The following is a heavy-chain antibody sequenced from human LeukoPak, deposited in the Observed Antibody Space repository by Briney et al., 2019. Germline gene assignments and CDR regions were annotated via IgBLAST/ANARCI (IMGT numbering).Heavy chain of an antibody. CDR2: THTSGST. Sequence: PSETLSLTCTVSGGSISSYYWTWIRQPAGKGLEWIGRTHTSGSTNYNPSLKSRVTMSVDTSKNQFSLKLTSVTAADTAVYCCARDTYYYGSGTYYFNYWGQGTLVTVSS. CDR3: ARDTYYYGSGTYYFNY. V-gene: IGHV4-4*07. D-gene: IGHD3-10*01. J-gene: IGHJ4*02. CDR1: GGSISSYY.